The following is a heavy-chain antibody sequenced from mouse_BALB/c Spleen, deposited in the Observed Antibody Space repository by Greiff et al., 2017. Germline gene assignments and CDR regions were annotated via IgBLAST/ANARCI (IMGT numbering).Heavy chain of an antibody. Sequence: EVKLQESGGGLVKPGGSLKLSCAASGFTFSSYTMSWVRQTPEKRLEWVATISSGVSYTNYPDSVKGRFTISRDNAKNTLYLQMSSLKSEDTAMYYCTREGLRLQYYFDYWGQGTTLTVSS. CDR2: ISSGVSYT. CDR3: TREGLRLQYYFDY. J-gene: IGHJ2*01. D-gene: IGHD1-2*01. V-gene: IGHV5-6-4*01. CDR1: GFTFSSYT.